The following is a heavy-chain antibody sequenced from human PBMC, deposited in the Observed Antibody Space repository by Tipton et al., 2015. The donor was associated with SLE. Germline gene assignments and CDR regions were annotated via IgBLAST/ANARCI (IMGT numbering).Heavy chain of an antibody. CDR3: ASGRGYSYGNYFDY. D-gene: IGHD5-18*01. CDR2: ISGSSNYI. Sequence: SLRLSCAASGFIFSDYSMNWVRQAPGKGLEWVSSISGSSNYIYYADSLKGRFTISRDNAKSSLYLQMNSLRAEDTAVYYCASGRGYSYGNYFDYWGQGTLVTVSS. CDR1: GFIFSDYS. J-gene: IGHJ4*02. V-gene: IGHV3-21*06.